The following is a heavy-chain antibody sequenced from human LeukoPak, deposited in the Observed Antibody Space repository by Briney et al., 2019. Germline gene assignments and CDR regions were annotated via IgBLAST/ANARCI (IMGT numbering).Heavy chain of an antibody. CDR3: AKGSYYDILTGYYEFHY. CDR2: ISWNSGSI. Sequence: PGRSLRLSCAASGFTFDDYAMHWVRQAPGKGLEWVSGISWNSGSIGYADSVKGRFTISRDNAKNSLYLQMNSLRAEDTALYYCAKGSYYDILTGYYEFHYWGQGTLVTVSS. D-gene: IGHD3-9*01. J-gene: IGHJ4*02. V-gene: IGHV3-9*01. CDR1: GFTFDDYA.